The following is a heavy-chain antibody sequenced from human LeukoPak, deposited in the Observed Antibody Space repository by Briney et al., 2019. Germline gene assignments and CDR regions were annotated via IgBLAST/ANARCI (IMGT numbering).Heavy chain of an antibody. CDR1: GFTFSSYA. Sequence: GGSLRLSCSASGFTFSSYAMHWVRQAPGKGLEYVSAISSNGGSTYYADSVKGRFTISRDDSKNTLYLEMNSLRAEDTAVYYCARSTTVTTNNWFDPWGQGTLVTVSS. CDR3: ARSTTVTTNNWFDP. V-gene: IGHV3-64*04. J-gene: IGHJ5*02. CDR2: ISSNGGST. D-gene: IGHD4-17*01.